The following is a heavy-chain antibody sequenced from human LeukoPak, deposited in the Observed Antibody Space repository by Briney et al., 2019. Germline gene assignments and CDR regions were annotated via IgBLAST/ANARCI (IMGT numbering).Heavy chain of an antibody. CDR3: ARHDEVLSRPQDYYDSSGYYFGFQH. CDR1: GGSISSYY. Sequence: SETLPLTCTVSGGSISSYYWSWIRQPPGKGLEWIGYIYYSGSTNYNPSLKSRVTISVDTSKNQFSLKLSSVTAADTAVYYCARHDEVLSRPQDYYDSSGYYFGFQHWGQGTLVTVSS. CDR2: IYYSGST. J-gene: IGHJ1*01. V-gene: IGHV4-59*08. D-gene: IGHD3-22*01.